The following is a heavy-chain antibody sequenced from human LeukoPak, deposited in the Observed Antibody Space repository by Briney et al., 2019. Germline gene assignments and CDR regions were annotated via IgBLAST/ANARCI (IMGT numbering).Heavy chain of an antibody. V-gene: IGHV4-34*01. CDR3: ARLAAADHLFDP. D-gene: IGHD6-13*01. J-gene: IGHJ5*02. Sequence: SETLSLTCAVYGGSFSGYYWSWIRQPPGKGLEWIGEINHSGSTNYNPSLKSRVTISVDTSKNQFSLKLSSVTAADTAVYYCARLAAADHLFDPWGQGTLVTVSS. CDR2: INHSGST. CDR1: GGSFSGYY.